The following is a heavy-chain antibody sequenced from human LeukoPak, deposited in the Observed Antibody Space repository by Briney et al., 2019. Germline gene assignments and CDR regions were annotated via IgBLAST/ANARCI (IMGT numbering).Heavy chain of an antibody. CDR1: GGSISSYY. J-gene: IGHJ4*02. Sequence: SETLSLTCTVSGGSISSYYWSWIRQPPGKGLEWIGYIYYSGSTNYNPSLKSRITISVDTSKSQFSLKLSSVTAADTSVYYCARAYNKYSSSHFDYWGQGTLVTVSS. CDR3: ARAYNKYSSSHFDY. D-gene: IGHD6-6*01. CDR2: IYYSGST. V-gene: IGHV4-59*01.